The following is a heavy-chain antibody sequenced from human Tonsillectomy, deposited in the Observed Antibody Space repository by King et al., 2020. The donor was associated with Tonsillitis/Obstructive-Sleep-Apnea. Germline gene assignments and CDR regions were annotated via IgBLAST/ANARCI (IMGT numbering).Heavy chain of an antibody. CDR3: ARYSGTPSDEEPYYSYSYMDV. CDR2: IYPGDSDT. V-gene: IGHV5-51*01. Sequence: VQLVESGAEVKKPGESLKISCKGSGYRFTSYWIGWVRQMPGKGLEWMGIIYPGDSDTRYSPSFQGQVTISADKSISTAYLQGSSLKASDTPMYYCARYSGTPSDEEPYYSYSYMDVWGKGTTVTVSS. CDR1: GYRFTSYW. J-gene: IGHJ6*03. D-gene: IGHD6-13*01.